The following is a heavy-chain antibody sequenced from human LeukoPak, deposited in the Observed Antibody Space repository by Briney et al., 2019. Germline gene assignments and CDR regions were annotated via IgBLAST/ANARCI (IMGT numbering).Heavy chain of an antibody. CDR1: GLTFSNYA. Sequence: GGSLRLSCTASGLTFSNYAMHWVRQAPGKGLEWVAFIRFDGSNKYYADSVKGRFTISRDNSKNTLYLQMNSLRAEDTALYYCAKDVNSSGYYLGFDYWGQGTLVTVSS. CDR3: AKDVNSSGYYLGFDY. J-gene: IGHJ4*02. V-gene: IGHV3-30*02. D-gene: IGHD3-22*01. CDR2: IRFDGSNK.